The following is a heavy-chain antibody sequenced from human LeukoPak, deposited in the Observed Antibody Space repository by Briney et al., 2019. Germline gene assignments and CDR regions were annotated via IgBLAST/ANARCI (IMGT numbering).Heavy chain of an antibody. CDR2: FDPEDGET. CDR3: ATDAAGIAVAGTNFVFDY. V-gene: IGHV1-24*01. Sequence: ASVKVSCKVSGYTLTELSMHWVRQAPGKGREWMGGFDPEDGETIYAQKVQGRVTMTEDTSTHTAYLELSSLRSEDTAVYYCATDAAGIAVAGTNFVFDYWGQGTLVTVSS. CDR1: GYTLTELS. J-gene: IGHJ4*02. D-gene: IGHD6-19*01.